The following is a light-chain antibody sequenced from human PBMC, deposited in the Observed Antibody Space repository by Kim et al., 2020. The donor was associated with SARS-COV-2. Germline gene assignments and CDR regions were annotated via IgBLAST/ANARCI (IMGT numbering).Light chain of an antibody. CDR1: SSDVGGYSF. V-gene: IGLV2-14*01. CDR3: TSYTSSITWV. J-gene: IGLJ3*02. CDR2: AVT. Sequence: QSALTQPASVSWSPGQSITISCTGTSSDVGGYSFVSWYQQHPGKAPKLMIYAVTKRPSGVSNRFSGSKSGNTASLTISGLQAEDEADYYCTSYTSSITWVFGGGTQLTVL.